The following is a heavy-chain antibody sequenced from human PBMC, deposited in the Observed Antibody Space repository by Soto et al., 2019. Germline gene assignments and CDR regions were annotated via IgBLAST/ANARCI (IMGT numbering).Heavy chain of an antibody. J-gene: IGHJ6*02. CDR3: MKAHESGDFLGMSV. V-gene: IGHV4-61*01. CDR2: MYKTGET. CDR1: GGSVSTGMKY. D-gene: IGHD3-10*01. Sequence: SETLSLPCTVSGGSVSTGMKYWGWVRQPPGKALEFIGYMYKTGETLLNSSLKSRVTLSMETSKNQFSLTLSSVTAADKAVYFCMKAHESGDFLGMSVWGPGTTVPVSS.